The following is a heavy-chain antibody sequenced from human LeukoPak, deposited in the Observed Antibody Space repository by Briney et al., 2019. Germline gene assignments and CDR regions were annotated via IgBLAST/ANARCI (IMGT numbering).Heavy chain of an antibody. CDR3: ARGNLGTIDY. Sequence: GGSLRLSCAASGFAFSRYWMSWVRQAPGKGLEWVANIKQDGSEKYYVDSVKGRFTISRDNAKNSLYLQMNSLRAEDTAVYYCARGNLGTIDYWGQGTLVTVSS. D-gene: IGHD1-1*01. CDR2: IKQDGSEK. CDR1: GFAFSRYW. J-gene: IGHJ4*02. V-gene: IGHV3-7*01.